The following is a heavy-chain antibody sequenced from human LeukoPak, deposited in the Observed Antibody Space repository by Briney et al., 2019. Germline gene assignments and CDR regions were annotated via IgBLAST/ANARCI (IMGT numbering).Heavy chain of an antibody. CDR3: ASEDMVRGVATDY. Sequence: GGSLRLSCAASGFTVSSNYMSWVRQAPGKWLEWVSVIYSGGSTYYADSVKGRFTISRDNSKNTLYLQMNSLRAEDTAVYYCASEDMVRGVATDYWGQGTLVTVSS. V-gene: IGHV3-66*01. D-gene: IGHD3-10*01. CDR1: GFTVSSNY. CDR2: IYSGGST. J-gene: IGHJ4*02.